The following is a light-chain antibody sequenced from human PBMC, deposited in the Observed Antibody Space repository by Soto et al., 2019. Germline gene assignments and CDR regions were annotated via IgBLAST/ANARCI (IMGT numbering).Light chain of an antibody. CDR3: LQRTFWPPLT. CDR2: DAS. V-gene: IGKV3-11*01. Sequence: VLTQSPATLSLSPGERATLSCRASQSVDIYLAWYQQKPGQPPRLLIYDASNRATGIPARFSGSGSGTNFTLTISSLEPEDFAVYYCLQRTFWPPLTFGGGTKV. J-gene: IGKJ4*01. CDR1: QSVDIY.